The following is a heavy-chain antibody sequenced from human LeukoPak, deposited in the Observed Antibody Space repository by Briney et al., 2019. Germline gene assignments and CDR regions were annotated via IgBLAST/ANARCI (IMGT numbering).Heavy chain of an antibody. Sequence: GGSLRLSCAASGFTFSSYWMHWVRQAPGKGLVWVSRINSDGSSTSYADSVKGRFTISRDNAKNTLYLQMKSLRAEDTAVYLCAKDYVWGSYRPPGYWGQGTLVTVSS. D-gene: IGHD3-16*02. CDR3: AKDYVWGSYRPPGY. V-gene: IGHV3-74*01. J-gene: IGHJ4*02. CDR1: GFTFSSYW. CDR2: INSDGSST.